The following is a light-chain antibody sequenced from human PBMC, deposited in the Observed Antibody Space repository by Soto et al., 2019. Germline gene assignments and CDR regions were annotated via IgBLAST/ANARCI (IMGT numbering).Light chain of an antibody. CDR3: QQNYITPWT. Sequence: DIQMTQSPSTLSASVGDRVTITCRASQSLSSWLAWYQQKPGKAPKALIYGASSLQSGVPSRFSGSGSGTDFTLAISSLQPEDFATYYCQQNYITPWTFGQGTKVDIK. J-gene: IGKJ1*01. CDR1: QSLSSW. CDR2: GAS. V-gene: IGKV1-39*01.